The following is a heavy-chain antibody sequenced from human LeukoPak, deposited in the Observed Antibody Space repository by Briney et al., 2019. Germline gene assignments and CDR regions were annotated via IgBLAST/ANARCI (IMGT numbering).Heavy chain of an antibody. V-gene: IGHV3-48*03. Sequence: PGGSLRLSCAASGFTFSSYEMNWVRQAPGKGLEGGSYISSSGSTIYYADSVKGRFTISRDNAKNSLYLQMNSLRAEDTAVYYCAREFTYYYDSSGSGAFDIWGQGTMVTVSS. CDR3: AREFTYYYDSSGSGAFDI. J-gene: IGHJ3*02. D-gene: IGHD3-22*01. CDR2: ISSSGSTI. CDR1: GFTFSSYE.